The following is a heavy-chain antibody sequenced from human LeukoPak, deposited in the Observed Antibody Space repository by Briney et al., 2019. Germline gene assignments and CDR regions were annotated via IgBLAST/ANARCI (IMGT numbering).Heavy chain of an antibody. CDR1: GYTFTSYY. V-gene: IGHV1-46*01. D-gene: IGHD6-13*01. CDR3: ARDGLRGAAAEF. J-gene: IGHJ4*02. CDR2: INPSGGST. Sequence: ASVKVSCKASGYTFTSYYMHWVRQAPGQGLEWMGIINPSGGSTSYAQKFQGRVTMTRDTSTSTVYMELSSLRSEDTAVYCGARDGLRGAAAEFWGQGTLDTVSS.